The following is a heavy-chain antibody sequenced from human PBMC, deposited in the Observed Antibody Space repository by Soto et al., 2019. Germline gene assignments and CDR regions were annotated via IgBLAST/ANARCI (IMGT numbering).Heavy chain of an antibody. D-gene: IGHD3-10*01. V-gene: IGHV3-23*01. CDR1: GFTFSSYA. CDR2: ISGSGGST. J-gene: IGHJ4*02. Sequence: GGSLRLSCSASGFTFSSYAMSWVRQAPGKGLEWVSAISGSGGSTYYADSVKGRFTISRDNSKNTLYLQMNSLRAEDTAVYYCAKDLESLWGYGSGNGGLGYYFDYWGQGTLVTVSS. CDR3: AKDLESLWGYGSGNGGLGYYFDY.